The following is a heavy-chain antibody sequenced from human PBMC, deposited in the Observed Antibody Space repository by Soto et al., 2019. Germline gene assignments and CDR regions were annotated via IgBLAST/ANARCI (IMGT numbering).Heavy chain of an antibody. V-gene: IGHV3-30*18. J-gene: IGHJ6*02. CDR1: GFIFSTYG. D-gene: IGHD5-18*01. Sequence: PGGSLRLSCAASGFIFSTYGMHWVRQVPGKGLEWVAHISFDGRNEHYADTVKGRFTVSRDNAKNTLYLQMNSLRAEDTAVYYCAKVDTATVYPTSSYGMDVWGQGTTVTVSS. CDR2: ISFDGRNE. CDR3: AKVDTATVYPTSSYGMDV.